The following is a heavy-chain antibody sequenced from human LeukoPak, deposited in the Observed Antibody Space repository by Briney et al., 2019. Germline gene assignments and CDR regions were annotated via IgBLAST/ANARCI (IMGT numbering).Heavy chain of an antibody. CDR1: GYTFTSNS. Sequence: AAVKVSCKASGYTFTSNSINWVRQAPGQGPEWMGWISVYNGNTNYAQKFQGRVTISTDTSTNTANMELRSLRPDDTAVYYCARGHKWNPLDLVDWGQGTLVTVSS. CDR2: ISVYNGNT. V-gene: IGHV1-18*01. J-gene: IGHJ4*02. D-gene: IGHD1-20*01. CDR3: ARGHKWNPLDLVD.